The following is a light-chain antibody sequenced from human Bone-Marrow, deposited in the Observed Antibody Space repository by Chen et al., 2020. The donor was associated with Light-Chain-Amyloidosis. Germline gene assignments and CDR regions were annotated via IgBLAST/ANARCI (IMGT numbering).Light chain of an antibody. CDR3: QVWDRSSDRPV. V-gene: IGLV3-21*02. Sequence: SYVLTQPSSVSVAPGQTATIACGGNNIGSTSVHWYQQTPGQAPLLVVYDDSDRPAGIPERLSGATSVNTATLTIGRVEAGDEADYYCQVWDRSSDRPVFGGGTKLTVL. CDR2: DDS. CDR1: NIGSTS. J-gene: IGLJ3*02.